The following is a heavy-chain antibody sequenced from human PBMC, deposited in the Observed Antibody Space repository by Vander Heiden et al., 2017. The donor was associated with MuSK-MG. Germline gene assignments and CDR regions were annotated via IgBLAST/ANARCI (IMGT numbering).Heavy chain of an antibody. J-gene: IGHJ4*02. CDR2: IMGSGGST. CDR1: GLTFGSYA. D-gene: IGHD5-18*01. Sequence: EVQLFESGGGLVQPGGSLSISCAASGLTFGSYAMSWVRQSQGKGLECVSAIMGSGGSTDYADSVKGRFTISRDNSKNTLYLQMNSLRAEDTAVYYCAKDRGYSYGLTFDYWGQGTLVTVSS. CDR3: AKDRGYSYGLTFDY. V-gene: IGHV3-23*01.